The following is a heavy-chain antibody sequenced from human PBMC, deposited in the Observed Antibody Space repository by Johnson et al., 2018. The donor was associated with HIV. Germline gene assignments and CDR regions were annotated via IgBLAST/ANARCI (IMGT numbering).Heavy chain of an antibody. CDR3: ARAEGDGYIRRSRSAVDI. Sequence: QVQLVESGGGLVQPGGSLRLSCAASGFTVSSNYMSWVRQAPGKGLEWVSYISSSGSTIYYADSVKGRFAISRDNAKNQLYLQMNSLRAEDTAVYYCARAEGDGYIRRSRSAVDIWGQGTMVTVSS. V-gene: IGHV3-11*01. CDR2: ISSSGSTI. CDR1: GFTVSSNY. D-gene: IGHD5-24*01. J-gene: IGHJ3*02.